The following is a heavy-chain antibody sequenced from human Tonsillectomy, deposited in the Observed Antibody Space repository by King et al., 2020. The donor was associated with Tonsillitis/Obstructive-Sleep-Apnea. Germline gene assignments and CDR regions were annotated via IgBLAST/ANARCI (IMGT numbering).Heavy chain of an antibody. CDR3: ASWDWFDP. J-gene: IGHJ5*02. V-gene: IGHV3-48*02. Sequence: DEQLVQSGGYLVQPGGSVRLSCTSSRFTFSSYSMNWVRQAPGKGLAWVSYISISGSTIYYADSVKGRFTISRDNAKNSLYLQMNSLRDEDTAVYYCASWDWFDPWGQGTLVTVSS. D-gene: IGHD3-16*01. CDR2: ISISGSTI. CDR1: RFTFSSYS.